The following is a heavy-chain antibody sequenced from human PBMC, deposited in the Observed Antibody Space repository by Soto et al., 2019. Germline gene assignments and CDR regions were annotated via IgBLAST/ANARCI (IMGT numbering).Heavy chain of an antibody. CDR3: AGVTYYFDY. D-gene: IGHD3-10*01. Sequence: LSLTCAVSGYSISSGYYWGWIRQPPGKGLEWIGSIYHSGSTYYNPSLKSRVTIPVDTSKNQFSLKLSSVTAADTAVYYCAGVTYYFDYWGQGTLVTVSS. CDR1: GYSISSGYY. V-gene: IGHV4-38-2*01. J-gene: IGHJ4*02. CDR2: IYHSGST.